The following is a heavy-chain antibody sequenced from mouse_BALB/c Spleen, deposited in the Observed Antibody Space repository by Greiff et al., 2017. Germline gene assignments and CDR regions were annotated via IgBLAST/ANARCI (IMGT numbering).Heavy chain of an antibody. CDR3: AREGYDGYSYFDY. D-gene: IGHD2-3*01. CDR2: IDPANGNT. Sequence: VQLQQSGAELVRPGALVKLSCKASGFNIKDYYMHWVKQRPEQGLEWIGRIDPANGNTKYDPKFQGKATITADTSSNTAYLQLSSLTSEDTAVYYCAREGYDGYSYFDYWGQGTTLTVSS. J-gene: IGHJ2*01. V-gene: IGHV14-1*02. CDR1: GFNIKDYY.